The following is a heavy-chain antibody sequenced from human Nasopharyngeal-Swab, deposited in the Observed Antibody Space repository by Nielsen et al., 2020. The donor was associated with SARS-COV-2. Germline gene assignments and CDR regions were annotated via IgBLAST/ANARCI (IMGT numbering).Heavy chain of an antibody. J-gene: IGHJ4*02. D-gene: IGHD3-22*01. V-gene: IGHV4-39*01. CDR1: GGSISSSSYY. Sequence: SETLSLTCTVSGGSISSSSYYWGWIRQPPGKGLEWIGSIYYSGSTYYNPSLKSRVTISVDTSKNQFSLKLSSVTAADTAVHYCARGYYYDSSGYYDYWGQGTLVTVSS. CDR2: IYYSGST. CDR3: ARGYYYDSSGYYDY.